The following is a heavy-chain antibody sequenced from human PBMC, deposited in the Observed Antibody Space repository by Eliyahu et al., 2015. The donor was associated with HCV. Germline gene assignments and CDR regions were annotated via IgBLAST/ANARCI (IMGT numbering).Heavy chain of an antibody. CDR3: ARRYYYGXGNYYRPTDYGMDV. J-gene: IGHJ6*02. V-gene: IGHV1-46*01. CDR2: INPSGGST. Sequence: QVQLVQSGAEVKKPGASVKVSCKASGYTFTSYYIHXVRQAPGQGLEWMGKINPSGGSTRYXQKFQGXVTMTRDTSTSTVYMELSSLRSEDTAVYFCARRYYYGXGNYYRPTDYGMDVWGQGTTVTVS. D-gene: IGHD3-10*01. CDR1: GYTFTSYY.